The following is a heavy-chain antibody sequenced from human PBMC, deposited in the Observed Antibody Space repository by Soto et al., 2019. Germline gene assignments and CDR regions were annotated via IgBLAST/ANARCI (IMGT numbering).Heavy chain of an antibody. V-gene: IGHV4-39*01. CDR2: IYYSGST. J-gene: IGHJ5*02. D-gene: IGHD6-19*01. CDR1: GGSISSSSYY. Sequence: QLQLQESGPGLVKPSETLSLTCTVSGGSISSSSYYWGWIRQPPGKGLEWIGSIYYSGSTYYNPSLKSRVPMPVGTSKSQFALKLSSVTAADTAVHYCASGAPVADHNNWFDPWGQGTLVTVSS. CDR3: ASGAPVADHNNWFDP.